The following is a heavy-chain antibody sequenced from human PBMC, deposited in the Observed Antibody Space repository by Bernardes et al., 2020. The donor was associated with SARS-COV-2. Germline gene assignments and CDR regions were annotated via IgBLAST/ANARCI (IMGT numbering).Heavy chain of an antibody. J-gene: IGHJ4*02. Sequence: LSLTCTVSGGSISSYYWSWIRQAPGKGLEWIAYIYYSGSTYYNPSLKSRVSISVDTSKNQFSLKLRSVTAADTAVYYCARAGIFGVVITHFDNWGQGTLVTVSS. CDR2: IYYSGST. CDR3: ARAGIFGVVITHFDN. D-gene: IGHD3-3*01. CDR1: GGSISSYY. V-gene: IGHV4-59*01.